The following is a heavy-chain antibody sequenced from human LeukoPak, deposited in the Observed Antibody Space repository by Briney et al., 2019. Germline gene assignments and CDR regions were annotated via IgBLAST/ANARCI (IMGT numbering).Heavy chain of an antibody. CDR1: GFTFSSYG. Sequence: PGGSLRLSCAASGFTFSSYGMHWVRQAPGKGLEWVAVIWYDGSNKYYADSVKGRFTISRDNSKNTLYLQMNSLRAEDTAVYYCARAGYSSSWTFYYYYYGMDVWGQGTTVTVSS. J-gene: IGHJ6*02. CDR2: IWYDGSNK. D-gene: IGHD6-13*01. V-gene: IGHV3-33*01. CDR3: ARAGYSSSWTFYYYYYGMDV.